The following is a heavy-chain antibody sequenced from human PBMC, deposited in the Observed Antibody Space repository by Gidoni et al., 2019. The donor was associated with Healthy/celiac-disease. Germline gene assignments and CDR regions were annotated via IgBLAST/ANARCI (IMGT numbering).Heavy chain of an antibody. J-gene: IGHJ6*02. CDR1: GFTFSDYY. V-gene: IGHV3-11*01. CDR2: ISSSGSTI. CDR3: ARDKRDTAMVTYYYYYGMDV. Sequence: QVQLVESGGGLVKPGGSLRLSCAASGFTFSDYYISWIRQAPGKGLEWVSYISSSGSTIYYADSVKGRFTISRDNAKNSLYLQMNSLRAEDTAVYYCARDKRDTAMVTYYYYYGMDVWGQGTTVTVSS. D-gene: IGHD5-18*01.